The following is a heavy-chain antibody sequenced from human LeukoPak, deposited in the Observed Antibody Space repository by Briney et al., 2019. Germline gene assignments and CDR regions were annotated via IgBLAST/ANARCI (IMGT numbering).Heavy chain of an antibody. D-gene: IGHD3-16*01. CDR2: IKEDGSEQ. V-gene: IGHV3-7*01. J-gene: IGHJ4*02. CDR3: ARDRGGELGSYDYFDY. Sequence: GGSLRLSCTASGFTFSRHWISWVRQTPGKGLEWVANIKEDGSEQYYVDSVKGRFTMSRDNAKSSLYLQMNSLRAEDTAVYYCARDRGGELGSYDYFDYWGQGTLVTVSS. CDR1: GFTFSRHW.